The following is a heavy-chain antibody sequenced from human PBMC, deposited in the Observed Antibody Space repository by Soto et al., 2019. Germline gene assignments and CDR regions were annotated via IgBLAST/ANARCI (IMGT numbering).Heavy chain of an antibody. CDR1: GYTFTGSY. CDR2: INPNSGGT. D-gene: IGHD1-26*01. V-gene: IGHV1-2*04. J-gene: IGHJ5*02. CDR3: ASVVLHSDWFDP. Sequence: ASVKVSCKASGYTFTGSYMHWVRQAPGQGLEWMGWINPNSGGTNYAQKFQGWVTMTRDTSISTAYMELSSLKASDTAMYYCASVVLHSDWFDPWGQGTLVTVSS.